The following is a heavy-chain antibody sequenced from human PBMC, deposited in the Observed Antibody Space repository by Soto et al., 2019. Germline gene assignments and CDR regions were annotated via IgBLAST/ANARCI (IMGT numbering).Heavy chain of an antibody. Sequence: QVQLQQWGAGLLKPSETLSLTCAVYGGFVSSGSYYWSWIRQPPGKGLEWIGEMSHRGGTHFNPPRKRRVTISVDTSNNQFSLKMSSVTAADTALYYCARVERGTATTVVDAFDIWGPGTMVTVSS. CDR3: ARVERGTATTVVDAFDI. CDR1: GGFVSSGSYY. CDR2: MSHRGGT. V-gene: IGHV4-34*01. D-gene: IGHD1-1*01. J-gene: IGHJ3*02.